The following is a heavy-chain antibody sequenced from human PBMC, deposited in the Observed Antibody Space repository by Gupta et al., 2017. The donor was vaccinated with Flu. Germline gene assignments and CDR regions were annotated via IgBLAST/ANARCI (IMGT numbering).Heavy chain of an antibody. D-gene: IGHD2-2*02. Sequence: AQKFQGRVTMTRNTSISTAYMELSSLRSEDTAVYYCASTLVVPAAINYYGMDVWGQGTTVTVSS. J-gene: IGHJ6*02. V-gene: IGHV1-8*01. CDR3: ASTLVVPAAINYYGMDV.